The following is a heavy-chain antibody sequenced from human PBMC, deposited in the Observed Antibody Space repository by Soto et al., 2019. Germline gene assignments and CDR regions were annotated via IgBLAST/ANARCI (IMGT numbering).Heavy chain of an antibody. CDR3: ARVKTDYSNPRGPFFFYGMDV. CDR1: EFTFSSYA. V-gene: IGHV3-30-3*01. Sequence: SGGGVVHPERSLRLSCSASEFTFSSYAMHWVRQAPGKGLEWVAGISYDGGHKFYGDSVRGRFTISRDSSKTTVFLQMNSLRPEDTAAYYCARVKTDYSNPRGPFFFYGMDVWGQGTTVTVSS. J-gene: IGHJ6*02. CDR2: ISYDGGHK. D-gene: IGHD4-4*01.